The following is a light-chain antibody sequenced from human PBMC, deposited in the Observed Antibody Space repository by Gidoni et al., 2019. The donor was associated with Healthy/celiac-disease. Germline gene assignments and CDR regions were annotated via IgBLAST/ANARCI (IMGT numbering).Light chain of an antibody. CDR1: QGISNY. CDR3: QQYNSAPIT. CDR2: AAS. V-gene: IGKV1-27*01. Sequence: IQMPPSPSSLSASVGDRVTITCRASQGISNYLAWYQQKPGKVPKLLIYAASTLQSGVPSRFSGSGSRTYFTLTISSLHPEDVATYYRQQYNSAPITFGQGTRLEIK. J-gene: IGKJ5*01.